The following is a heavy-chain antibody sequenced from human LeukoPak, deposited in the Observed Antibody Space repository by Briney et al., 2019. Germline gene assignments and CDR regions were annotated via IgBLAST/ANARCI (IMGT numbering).Heavy chain of an antibody. CDR2: ISGSGGST. V-gene: IGHV3-23*01. D-gene: IGHD3-9*01. J-gene: IGHJ6*01. CDR1: GFTFSSYA. CDR3: AKGGRLRYFGDRIGYHGMDA. Sequence: GGSLRLSCAASGFTFSSYAMSWVRQAPGKGLEWVSGISGSGGSTYYADSVKGRFTISRDNSKNTLYVQMNSLRAEDTAIYYWAKGGRLRYFGDRIGYHGMDAWGQGTTVT.